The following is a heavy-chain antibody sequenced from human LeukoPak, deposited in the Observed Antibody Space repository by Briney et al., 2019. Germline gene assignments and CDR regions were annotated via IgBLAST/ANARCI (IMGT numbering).Heavy chain of an antibody. CDR3: ARGPSIEPQGNV. CDR2: ICDNGNT. J-gene: IGHJ6*02. D-gene: IGHD6-6*01. CDR1: GGSFSPAH. Sequence: SETLSLTCTFSGGSFSPAHWSWIRQPPGKGLEWIGVICDNGNTDYNPSLKSRVTISVDTSKSQFSLKLSSLAAADTAVYYCARGPSIEPQGNVWGQGTTVTVSS. V-gene: IGHV4-59*01.